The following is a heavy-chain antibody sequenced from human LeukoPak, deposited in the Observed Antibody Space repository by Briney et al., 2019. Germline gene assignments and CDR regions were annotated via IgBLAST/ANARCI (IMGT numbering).Heavy chain of an antibody. CDR1: GGSISSSSYY. Sequence: SETLSLTCTVSGGSISSSSYYCGWIRQPPGKGLEWIGSIYYSGSTYYNPSLKSRVTISVATSKTQFSLKLSFVTAADTAVYYCAGRLDCSSTSCYTTPPNWFDPWGQGTLVTVSS. V-gene: IGHV4-39*01. D-gene: IGHD2-2*02. CDR3: AGRLDCSSTSCYTTPPNWFDP. J-gene: IGHJ5*02. CDR2: IYYSGST.